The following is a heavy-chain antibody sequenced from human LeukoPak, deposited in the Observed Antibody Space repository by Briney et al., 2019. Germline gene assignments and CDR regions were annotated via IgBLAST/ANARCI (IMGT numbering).Heavy chain of an antibody. J-gene: IGHJ5*02. CDR3: ARGPLGSYYYDSSGPRRGWFDP. Sequence: PSETLSLTCAVYGGSFSGYYWSWIRQPPGKGLEWIGEINHSGSTNYNPSLKSRVTISVDTSKSQFSLKLSSVTAADTAVYYCARGPLGSYYYDSSGPRRGWFDPWGQGTLVTVSS. CDR1: GGSFSGYY. D-gene: IGHD3-22*01. CDR2: INHSGST. V-gene: IGHV4-34*01.